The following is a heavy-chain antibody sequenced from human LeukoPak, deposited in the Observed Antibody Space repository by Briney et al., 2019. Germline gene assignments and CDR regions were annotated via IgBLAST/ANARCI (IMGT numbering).Heavy chain of an antibody. Sequence: PGGSLRLSCAASGFTFSSYAMSWVRQAPGKGLEWVSAISGGGGSTYYADSVKGRFTISRDNSKNTLYLQMNSLRAEDTAVYYCAKDRVVVTAIIDYWGQGTLVTVSS. J-gene: IGHJ4*02. CDR2: ISGGGGST. CDR1: GFTFSSYA. V-gene: IGHV3-23*01. D-gene: IGHD2-21*02. CDR3: AKDRVVVTAIIDY.